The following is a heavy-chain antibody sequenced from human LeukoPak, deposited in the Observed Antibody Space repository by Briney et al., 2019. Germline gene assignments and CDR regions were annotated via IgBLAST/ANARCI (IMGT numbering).Heavy chain of an antibody. Sequence: ASVKVSCEASGYTFTGYYMHWVRQAPGQGLEWIGWINSNSGGTNYAQKFQGRVTMTRDTSISTVYMELSRLRSDDTAVYYCAREKVEGANWFDPWGQGTLVTVFS. V-gene: IGHV1-2*02. CDR1: GYTFTGYY. CDR2: INSNSGGT. D-gene: IGHD2-15*01. CDR3: AREKVEGANWFDP. J-gene: IGHJ5*02.